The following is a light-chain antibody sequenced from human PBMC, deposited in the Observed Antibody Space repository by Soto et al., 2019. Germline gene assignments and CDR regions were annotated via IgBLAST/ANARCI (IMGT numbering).Light chain of an antibody. V-gene: IGKV3-20*01. CDR1: QSVSSNS. CDR3: QQYGSSPWT. Sequence: EILLTQSPATLSESPGGRVTLSCRASQSVSSNSLAWYQQKPGQAPRLLIYGAATRATGIPDRFSGSGSGTDFTLTISRLEPEDFAVYCCQQYGSSPWTFGQGTKVEIK. J-gene: IGKJ1*01. CDR2: GAA.